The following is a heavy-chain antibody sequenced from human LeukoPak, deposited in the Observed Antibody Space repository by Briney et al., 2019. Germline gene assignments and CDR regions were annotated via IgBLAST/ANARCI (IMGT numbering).Heavy chain of an antibody. J-gene: IGHJ4*02. D-gene: IGHD1-26*01. CDR3: ARYIVGATRKFDY. Sequence: ASVKVSCKASGGTFSSYAISWVRQAPGQGLEWMGGIIPIFGTANYAQKFQGRVTITTDESTSTAYMELSSLRSEDTAVYYCARYIVGATRKFDYWGQGTLVTVSS. V-gene: IGHV1-69*05. CDR1: GGTFSSYA. CDR2: IIPIFGTA.